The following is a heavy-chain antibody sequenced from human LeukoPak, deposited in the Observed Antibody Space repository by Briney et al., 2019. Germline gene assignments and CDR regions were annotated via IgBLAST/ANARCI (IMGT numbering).Heavy chain of an antibody. D-gene: IGHD7-27*01. J-gene: IGHJ5*02. CDR2: ISGSGGST. CDR1: GFTFSSYA. V-gene: IGHV3-23*01. Sequence: GGSLRLSCAASGFTFSSYARSWVRQAPGKGLEWVSAISGSGGSTYYADSVKGRFTISRDNSKNTVYLQMNSLRPEDTALYYCAKDGNWASVSWGQGTLVTVSS. CDR3: AKDGNWASVS.